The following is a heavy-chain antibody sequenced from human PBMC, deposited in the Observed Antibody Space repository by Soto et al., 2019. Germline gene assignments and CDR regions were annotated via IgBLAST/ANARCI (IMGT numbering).Heavy chain of an antibody. CDR1: GFTFSSYA. V-gene: IGHV3-23*01. J-gene: IGHJ4*02. CDR2: ISGSGGST. Sequence: GGSLRLSCAASGFTFSSYAMSWVRQAPGKGLEWVSAISGSGGSTYYADSVKGRFTISRDNSKNTLYLQMNSLRAEDTAVYYCAKVIDYDSSGTGYYFDYWGQGTLVTVSS. D-gene: IGHD3-22*01. CDR3: AKVIDYDSSGTGYYFDY.